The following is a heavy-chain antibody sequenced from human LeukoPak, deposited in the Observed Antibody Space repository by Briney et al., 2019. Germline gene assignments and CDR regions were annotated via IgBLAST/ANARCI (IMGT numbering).Heavy chain of an antibody. CDR2: IRSKANSYAT. CDR1: GFTFSGSA. V-gene: IGHV3-73*01. J-gene: IGHJ6*03. Sequence: GGSLRLSCAASGFTFSGSAMHWVRQASGKGLEWVGRIRSKANSYATAYAASVKGRSTISRDDSKNTAYLQMNSLKTEGTAVYYCTRDSGYNPVDYYYYYMDVWGKGTTVTVSS. CDR3: TRDSGYNPVDYYYYYMDV. D-gene: IGHD5-12*01.